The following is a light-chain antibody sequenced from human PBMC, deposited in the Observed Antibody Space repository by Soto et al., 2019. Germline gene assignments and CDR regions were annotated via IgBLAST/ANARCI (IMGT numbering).Light chain of an antibody. CDR3: LQHNTYPWT. CDR2: NVS. Sequence: DIQMTQAPSSLSASVGDRVTITCRASQGIRSDLGWFQQKPGKAPKRLIYNVSNLQSGVPPRFSGSGSGTEFTLTISSLQPEDFATYYCLQHNTYPWTFGQGTKVEIK. J-gene: IGKJ1*01. CDR1: QGIRSD. V-gene: IGKV1-17*01.